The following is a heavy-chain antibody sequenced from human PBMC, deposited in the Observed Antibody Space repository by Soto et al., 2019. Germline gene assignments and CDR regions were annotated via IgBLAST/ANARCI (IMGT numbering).Heavy chain of an antibody. Sequence: GGSLRLSCAASGFTFSSYSMNWVRQAPGKGLEWVSSISSSSSYIYYADSVKGRFTISRDNAKNSLYLQMNSLRAEDTAVYYCASVFFSGGSGYSPPNYYYSYMDVWGKGPRFTFP. CDR2: ISSSSSYI. J-gene: IGHJ6*03. CDR1: GFTFSSYS. V-gene: IGHV3-21*01. D-gene: IGHD2-15*01. CDR3: ASVFFSGGSGYSPPNYYYSYMDV.